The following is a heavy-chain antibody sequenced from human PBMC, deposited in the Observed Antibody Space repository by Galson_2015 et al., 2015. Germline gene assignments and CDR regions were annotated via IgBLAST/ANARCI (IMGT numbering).Heavy chain of an antibody. CDR2: ISYDGSNK. Sequence: SLRLSCAASGFTFSSYGMHWVRQAPGKGLEWVAVISYDGSNKYYANSVKGRFTISRDNSKNTLYLQMNSLRAEDTAVYYCAKDTGSGWYWGRFDYWGQGTLVTVSS. J-gene: IGHJ4*02. CDR1: GFTFSSYG. D-gene: IGHD6-13*01. V-gene: IGHV3-30*18. CDR3: AKDTGSGWYWGRFDY.